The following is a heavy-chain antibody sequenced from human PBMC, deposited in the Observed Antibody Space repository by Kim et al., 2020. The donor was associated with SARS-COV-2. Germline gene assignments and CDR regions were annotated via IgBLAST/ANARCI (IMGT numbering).Heavy chain of an antibody. V-gene: IGHV3-21*01. J-gene: IGHJ6*02. CDR2: ISSSSYI. CDR3: ERAYDILQPADHNYGMDV. Sequence: GGSLRLSCAASGFTFSSYSMNWVRQAPGKGLEWVSSISSSSYIYYADSAKGRFTISRDNAKNSLYLQMNSLRAEDTAVYYCERAYDILQPADHNYGMDVWGQGNTVTVSS. CDR1: GFTFSSYS. D-gene: IGHD3-9*01.